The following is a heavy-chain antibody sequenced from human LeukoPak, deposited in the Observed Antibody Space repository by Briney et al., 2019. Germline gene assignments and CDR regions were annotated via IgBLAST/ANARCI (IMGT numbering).Heavy chain of an antibody. CDR2: IYYSGST. V-gene: IGHV4-59*12. J-gene: IGHJ3*02. Sequence: ASETLSLTCTVSGGSISSYYWSWIRQPPGKGLEWIGYIYYSGSTYYNPSLKSRVTISVDTSKNQFSLKLSSVTAADTAVYYCARVLELGYCSGGSCYSFDAFDIWGQGTMVTVSS. CDR3: ARVLELGYCSGGSCYSFDAFDI. CDR1: GGSISSYY. D-gene: IGHD2-15*01.